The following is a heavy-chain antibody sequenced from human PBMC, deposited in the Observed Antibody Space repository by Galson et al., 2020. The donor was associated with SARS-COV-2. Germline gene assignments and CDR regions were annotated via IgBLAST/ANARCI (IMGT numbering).Heavy chain of an antibody. CDR1: GGSISSSNW. CDR2: IYHSGST. J-gene: IGHJ6*03. Sequence: SETLSLTCAVSGGSISSSNWWSWVRQPPGKGLEWIGEIYHSGSTNYNPSLKSRVTISVDKSKNQFSLKLSSVTAADTAVYYCAAVVATTHNYYYYYYMDVWGKGTTVTVSS. V-gene: IGHV4-4*02. D-gene: IGHD5-12*01. CDR3: AAVVATTHNYYYYYYMDV.